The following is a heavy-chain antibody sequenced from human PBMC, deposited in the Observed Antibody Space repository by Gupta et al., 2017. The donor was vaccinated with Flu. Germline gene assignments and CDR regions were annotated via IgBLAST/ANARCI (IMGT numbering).Heavy chain of an antibody. CDR2: INGGSGTT. J-gene: IGHJ2*01. CDR3: AKGESIATAGGYFDL. D-gene: IGHD6-13*01. Sequence: QAPGKGLEWVSGINGGSGTTYYADPVKGRFTISRDNSKNTLYLQMSSLRAEDTAVYYCAKGESIATAGGYFDLWGRGTLVTVSS. V-gene: IGHV3-23*01.